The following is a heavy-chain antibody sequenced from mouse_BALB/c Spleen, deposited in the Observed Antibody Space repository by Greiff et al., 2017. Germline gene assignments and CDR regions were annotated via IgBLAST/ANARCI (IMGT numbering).Heavy chain of an antibody. CDR2: INPSTGYT. CDR1: GYTFTSYW. V-gene: IGHV1-7*01. J-gene: IGHJ3*01. Sequence: QVQLQQSGAELAKPGASVKMSCKASGYTFTSYWMHWVKQRPGQGLEWIGYINPSTGYTEYNQKFKDKATLTADKSSSTAYMQLSSLTSEDSAVYYCARRGGSSGYHVPFAYWGQGTLVTVSA. D-gene: IGHD3-1*01. CDR3: ARRGGSSGYHVPFAY.